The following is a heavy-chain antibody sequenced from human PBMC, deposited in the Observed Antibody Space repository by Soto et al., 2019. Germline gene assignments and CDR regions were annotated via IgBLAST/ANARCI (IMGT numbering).Heavy chain of an antibody. Sequence: SETLSLTWTVSGGSISRYYWSWIRQPPGKGLEWIGYIYYSGSTNYNPSLKSRVTISVDTSKNQFSLKLSSVTAADTAVYYCASTYQDLLVAGLSNFDYWGQGTLVTVSS. V-gene: IGHV4-59*01. J-gene: IGHJ4*02. CDR2: IYYSGST. D-gene: IGHD6-19*01. CDR1: GGSISRYY. CDR3: ASTYQDLLVAGLSNFDY.